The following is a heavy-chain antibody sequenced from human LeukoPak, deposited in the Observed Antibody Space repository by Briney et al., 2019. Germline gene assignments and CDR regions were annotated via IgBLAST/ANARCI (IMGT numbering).Heavy chain of an antibody. Sequence: GGSLRLSCAASGFTVSGTYMSWVRQAPGEGLEWVSIIYGGGSTYYADSVKGRFTISRDNSKNTLYLQMHSLRAEDTTVYYCAREYVSGRSDAFDIWGQGTMVTVSS. CDR3: AREYVSGRSDAFDI. CDR1: GFTVSGTY. J-gene: IGHJ3*02. CDR2: IYGGGST. D-gene: IGHD3-10*01. V-gene: IGHV3-66*02.